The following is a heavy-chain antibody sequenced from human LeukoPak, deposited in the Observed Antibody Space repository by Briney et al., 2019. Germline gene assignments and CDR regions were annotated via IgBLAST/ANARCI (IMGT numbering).Heavy chain of an antibody. Sequence: SETLSLTCTVSGGSISSSSYYWGWIRQPPGKGLEWIGSIYYSGSTNYNPSLKSRVSMSVDTSKNQFSLKLSSVTAADTAVYYCARDRDSGSSSNRFFFDYWGQGTLVTVSS. J-gene: IGHJ4*02. CDR1: GGSISSSSYY. D-gene: IGHD1-26*01. CDR2: IYYSGST. V-gene: IGHV4-39*07. CDR3: ARDRDSGSSSNRFFFDY.